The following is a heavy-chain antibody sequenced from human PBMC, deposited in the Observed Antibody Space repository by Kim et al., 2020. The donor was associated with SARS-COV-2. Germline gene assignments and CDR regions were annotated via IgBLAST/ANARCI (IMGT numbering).Heavy chain of an antibody. Sequence: LKSRCTMSVDTSKNQFSLKLSSVTAADTAVYYCARDRAVTTFYYYYGMDVWGQGTTVTVSS. CDR3: ARDRAVTTFYYYYGMDV. V-gene: IGHV4-4*06. J-gene: IGHJ6*02. D-gene: IGHD4-17*01.